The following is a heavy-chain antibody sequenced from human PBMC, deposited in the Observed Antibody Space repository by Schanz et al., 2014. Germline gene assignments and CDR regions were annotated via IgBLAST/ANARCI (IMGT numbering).Heavy chain of an antibody. CDR2: INPSGGST. CDR1: GYTFTSYY. CDR3: ARDGDAAAGCDY. J-gene: IGHJ4*02. V-gene: IGHV1-46*03. D-gene: IGHD6-13*01. Sequence: QVQLVQSGAEVKKPGASVRVSCKASGYTFTSYYMHWVRQAPGQGLEWMGIINPSGGSTSYAQKFQGRVTMTRDTSTSTVYMKLSSLRSEDTALYYGARDGDAAAGCDYWGQGTLVTVSS.